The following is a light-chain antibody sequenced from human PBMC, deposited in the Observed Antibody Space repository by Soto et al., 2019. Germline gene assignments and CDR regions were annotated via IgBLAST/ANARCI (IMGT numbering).Light chain of an antibody. Sequence: QSVLTQPPSASGTPGQGVTISCSGSSSNIGSDTVNWFQQLPGTAPKLLIYSDNQRPSGVPDRFSGSKSGTSASLAISGLQSEDEADYYCAAWDDSLNRMLFGGGTKLTVL. CDR1: SSNIGSDT. CDR3: AAWDDSLNRML. CDR2: SDN. V-gene: IGLV1-44*01. J-gene: IGLJ3*02.